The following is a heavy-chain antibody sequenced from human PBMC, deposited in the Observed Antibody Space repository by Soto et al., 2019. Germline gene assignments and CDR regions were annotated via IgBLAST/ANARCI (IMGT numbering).Heavy chain of an antibody. D-gene: IGHD6-19*01. J-gene: IGHJ6*02. V-gene: IGHV3-53*01. CDR1: GFTVSSNY. Sequence: PGGSLRLSCAASGFTVSSNYMSWVRQAPGKGLEWVSVIYSGGSTYYADSVKGRFTISRDNSKNTLYLQMNSLRAEDTAVYYCARRQWLVLGTTYYYGMDVWGQGTTVTVSS. CDR3: ARRQWLVLGTTYYYGMDV. CDR2: IYSGGST.